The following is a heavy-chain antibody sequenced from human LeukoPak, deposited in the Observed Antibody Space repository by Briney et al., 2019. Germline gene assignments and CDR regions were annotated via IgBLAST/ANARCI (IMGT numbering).Heavy chain of an antibody. V-gene: IGHV4-34*01. J-gene: IGHJ4*02. CDR2: INQSGST. CDR3: ARGTYYYDSSGYYDFDY. D-gene: IGHD3-22*01. Sequence: PSETLSRTCAVYGGSFSGYYWSWIRQPPGKGLEWIGEINQSGSTNYNPSLKSRVTISVDTSKSQFSLKLSSVTAADTAVYYCARGTYYYDSSGYYDFDYWGQGTLVTVSS. CDR1: GGSFSGYY.